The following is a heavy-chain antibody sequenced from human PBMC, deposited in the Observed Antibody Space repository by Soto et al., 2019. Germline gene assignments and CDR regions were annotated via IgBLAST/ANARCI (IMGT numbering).Heavy chain of an antibody. CDR2: IIPIFGTA. V-gene: IGHV1-69*13. J-gene: IGHJ4*02. CDR3: ARGPGEIVVVISYYFYY. D-gene: IGHD3-22*01. Sequence: ASVKVSCKASGGTFSSYTISWVRQAPGQGLEWMGGIIPIFGTANYAQKFQGRVTITADESTSTAYMELSSLRSEDTAVYYCARGPGEIVVVISYYFYYWGQGTLVTVSS. CDR1: GGTFSSYT.